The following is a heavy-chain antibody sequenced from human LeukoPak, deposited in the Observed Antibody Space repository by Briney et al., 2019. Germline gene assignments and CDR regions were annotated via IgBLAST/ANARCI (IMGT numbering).Heavy chain of an antibody. J-gene: IGHJ4*02. CDR1: GSTFSSYW. Sequence: PGGSLRLSCAASGSTFSSYWMSWVRQAPGKGLEWVANIKQDGSEKYYVDSVKGRFTISRDNAKNSLYLQMNSLRAEDTAVYYCAREGGGYALDYWGQGTLVTVSS. V-gene: IGHV3-7*01. CDR2: IKQDGSEK. D-gene: IGHD3-22*01. CDR3: AREGGGYALDY.